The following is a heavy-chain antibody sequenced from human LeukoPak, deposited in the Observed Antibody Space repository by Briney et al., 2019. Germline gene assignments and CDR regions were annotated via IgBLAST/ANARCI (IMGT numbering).Heavy chain of an antibody. Sequence: PGGSLRLSCVASGFIFDNYALSWVRQAPGKGLEWVSGISGSADNTYYADSVKGRFTISRDISKNTVHLQMNNLRVDDTAVYYCAKGPKLGDGFHCDYWGQGTLVTVSS. D-gene: IGHD5-24*01. V-gene: IGHV3-23*01. CDR2: ISGSADNT. CDR3: AKGPKLGDGFHCDY. CDR1: GFIFDNYA. J-gene: IGHJ4*02.